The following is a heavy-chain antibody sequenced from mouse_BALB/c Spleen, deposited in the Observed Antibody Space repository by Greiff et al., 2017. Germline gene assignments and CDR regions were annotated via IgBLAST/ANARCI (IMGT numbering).Heavy chain of an antibody. CDR1: GFTFSDYY. D-gene: IGHD2-12*01. J-gene: IGHJ4*01. CDR3: ARGVTYDSYAMDY. CDR2: ISDGGSYT. V-gene: IGHV5-4*02. Sequence: EVHLVESGGGLVKPGGSLKLSCAASGFTFSDYYMYWVRQTPEKRLEWVATISDGGSYTYYPDSVKGRFTISRDNAKNNLYLQMSSLKSEDTAMYYCARGVTYDSYAMDYWGQGTSVTVSS.